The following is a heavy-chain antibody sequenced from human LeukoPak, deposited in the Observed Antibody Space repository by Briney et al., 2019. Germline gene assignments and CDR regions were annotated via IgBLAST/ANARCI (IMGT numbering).Heavy chain of an antibody. J-gene: IGHJ4*02. CDR3: ARAPDSYGSGSYYTNIEFDY. D-gene: IGHD3-10*01. CDR1: GFTVSSNY. Sequence: PGGSLRLSCAASGFTVSSNYMSWVRQAPGKGLEWVSVIYSGGSTYYADSVKGRFTISRDNSKNTLYLQMNSLRAEDTAVYYCARAPDSYGSGSYYTNIEFDYWGQGTLVTVSS. V-gene: IGHV3-53*01. CDR2: IYSGGST.